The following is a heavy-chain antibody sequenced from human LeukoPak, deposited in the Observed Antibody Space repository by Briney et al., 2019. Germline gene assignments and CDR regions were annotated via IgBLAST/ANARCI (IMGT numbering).Heavy chain of an antibody. D-gene: IGHD5-18*01. CDR2: IYYSGNT. Sequence: PSETLSLTCTVSGGSISSSSYYWGWIRQPPGKGLEWIGSIYYSGNTYLNQSLKSRVTISVDTSKNQFSLKLNSVTAADTAVYYCARQDTSMVAFDYWGQGTLVTVSS. CDR3: ARQDTSMVAFDY. J-gene: IGHJ4*02. CDR1: GGSISSSSYY. V-gene: IGHV4-39*01.